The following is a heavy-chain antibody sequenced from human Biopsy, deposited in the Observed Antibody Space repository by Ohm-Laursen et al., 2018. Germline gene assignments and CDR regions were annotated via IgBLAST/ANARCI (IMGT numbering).Heavy chain of an antibody. CDR1: GFTFSDYY. J-gene: IGHJ6*02. V-gene: IGHV3-11*01. D-gene: IGHD5-24*01. Sequence: SLRLSCSASGFTFSDYYMSWIRQAPGKGLEWVSYITSGGSTTDYADSVKGRFTISRDNAKSSLFLQMNSLRAEDTAVYYCARDVEGFYSYAMDVWDQGTTVTVSS. CDR2: ITSGGSTT. CDR3: ARDVEGFYSYAMDV.